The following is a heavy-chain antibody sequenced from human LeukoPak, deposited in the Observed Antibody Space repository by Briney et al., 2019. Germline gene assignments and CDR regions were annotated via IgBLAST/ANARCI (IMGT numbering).Heavy chain of an antibody. CDR3: ARFTRLDY. J-gene: IGHJ4*02. CDR1: GFAFSTYG. Sequence: PGGSLRLSCTASGFAFSTYGMNWVRQAPGKGLEWVSYISSSNTIYYADSVKGRFTISRDNAKNSLYLQMNSLRAEDTAVYYCARFTRLDYWGQGTLVTVSS. CDR2: ISSSNTI. D-gene: IGHD2-2*01. V-gene: IGHV3-48*04.